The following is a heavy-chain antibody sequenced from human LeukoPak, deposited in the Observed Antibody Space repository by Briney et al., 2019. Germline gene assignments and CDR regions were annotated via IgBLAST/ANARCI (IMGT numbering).Heavy chain of an antibody. V-gene: IGHV3-23*01. J-gene: IGHJ4*02. CDR2: ISGSGGST. Sequence: GGSLRLSCAASGFTFSSYAMSWVRQAPGKGLKWVSAISGSGGSTYYADSVKGRFTISRDNSKNTLYLQMNSLRAEDTAVYYCAKGSRTYYYDSSGYFFDYWGQGILVTVSS. CDR1: GFTFSSYA. D-gene: IGHD3-22*01. CDR3: AKGSRTYYYDSSGYFFDY.